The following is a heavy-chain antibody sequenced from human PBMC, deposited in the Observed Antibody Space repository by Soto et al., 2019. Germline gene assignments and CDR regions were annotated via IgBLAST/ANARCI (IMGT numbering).Heavy chain of an antibody. D-gene: IGHD2-2*01. CDR2: INPSGGST. CDR1: GYTFTSYY. V-gene: IGHV1-46*03. J-gene: IGHJ3*02. CDR3: ARQYCSSTSCWGGVFYI. Sequence: GASVKVSCKASGYTFTSYYMHWVRQAPGQGLEWMGIINPSGGSTSYAQKFQGRVTMTRDTSTSTVYMELSSLRSEDTAVYYCARQYCSSTSCWGGVFYIWGRGTMDTVS.